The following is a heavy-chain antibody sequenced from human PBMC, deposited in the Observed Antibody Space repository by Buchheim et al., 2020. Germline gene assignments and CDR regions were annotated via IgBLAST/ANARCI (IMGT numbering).Heavy chain of an antibody. V-gene: IGHV4-31*03. CDR3: ARDWGKRYCSSTSCPRRVGYYYYGMDV. J-gene: IGHJ6*02. CDR2: IYYSGST. D-gene: IGHD2-2*01. Sequence: QVQLQESGPGLVKPSQTLSLTCTVSGGSISSGGYYWSWIRQHPGKGLEWIGYIYYSGSTYYNPSLKSRVTISVDTSKNQFSLKLSSVTAADTAVYYCARDWGKRYCSSTSCPRRVGYYYYGMDVWGQGTT. CDR1: GGSISSGGYY.